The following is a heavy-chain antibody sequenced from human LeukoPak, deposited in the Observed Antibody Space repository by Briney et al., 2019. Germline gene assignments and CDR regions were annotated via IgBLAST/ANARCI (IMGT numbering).Heavy chain of an antibody. CDR2: ISYDGSNK. CDR3: AKLWGGYYGSETFDY. J-gene: IGHJ4*02. V-gene: IGHV3-30-3*02. D-gene: IGHD3-3*01. Sequence: GGSLRLSCAASGFTFSSYTMHWVRQVPGKGLEWVALISYDGSNKYYADSVKGRFTISRDNSKNTLYLQMNGLRAEDTAVYYCAKLWGGYYGSETFDYWGQGTLVTVSS. CDR1: GFTFSSYT.